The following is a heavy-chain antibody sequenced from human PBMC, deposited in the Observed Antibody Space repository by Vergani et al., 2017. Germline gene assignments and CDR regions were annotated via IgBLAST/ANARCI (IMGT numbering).Heavy chain of an antibody. CDR3: ARLRSEGATEGWFDP. V-gene: IGHV3-48*03. CDR2: ISSSGSTI. CDR1: GFTFSSYE. D-gene: IGHD1-26*01. Sequence: EVQLVESGGGLVQPGGSLRLSCAASGFTFSSYEMNWVRQGPGKGLEWVSYISSSGSTIYYADSVKGRFTISRDNAKNSLYLQMNSLRAEDTAVYYCARLRSEGATEGWFDPWGQGTLVTVSS. J-gene: IGHJ5*02.